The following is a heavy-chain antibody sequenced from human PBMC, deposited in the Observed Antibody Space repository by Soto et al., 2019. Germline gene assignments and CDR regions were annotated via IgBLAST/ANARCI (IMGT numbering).Heavy chain of an antibody. CDR1: GGSISSSSYY. V-gene: IGHV4-39*01. Sequence: QLQLQESGPGLVKPSEALSLTCSVSGGSISSSSYYWGWIRQPPGKGLEWIGSIYYIGSTYYNPSLKRRVTISIDKSKNQFSLRLSSLTAADTAVYYCARLEGLATISYYFDFWGQGTLVTVSS. CDR3: ARLEGLATISYYFDF. D-gene: IGHD3-9*01. CDR2: IYYIGST. J-gene: IGHJ4*02.